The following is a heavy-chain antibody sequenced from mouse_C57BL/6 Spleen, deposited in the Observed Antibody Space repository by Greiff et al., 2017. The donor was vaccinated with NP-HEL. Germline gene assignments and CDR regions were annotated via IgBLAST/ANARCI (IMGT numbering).Heavy chain of an antibody. Sequence: VQLQQSGAELVKPGASVKISCKASGYAFSSYWMNWVKQRPGKGLEWIGQIYPGDGDTNYNGKFKGKATLTADKSSSTAYMQLSSLTSEDSAVYFFARSGFLYYYGSSYWYFDVWGTGTTVTVSS. CDR3: ARSGFLYYYGSSYWYFDV. J-gene: IGHJ1*03. CDR2: IYPGDGDT. CDR1: GYAFSSYW. D-gene: IGHD1-1*01. V-gene: IGHV1-80*01.